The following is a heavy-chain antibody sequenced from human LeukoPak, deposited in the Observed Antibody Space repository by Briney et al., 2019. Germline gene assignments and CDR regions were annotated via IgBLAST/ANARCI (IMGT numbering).Heavy chain of an antibody. CDR3: ARGERSPYYFDY. J-gene: IGHJ4*02. CDR1: GGSISSGGYS. CDR2: IYHSGST. D-gene: IGHD5-24*01. Sequence: SQTLSLTCTVSGGSISSGGYSWSWIRQPPGKGLEWIGYIYHSGSTYYNPSPKSRVTISVDRSKNQFSLKLSSVTAADTAVYYCARGERSPYYFDYWGQGTLVTVSS. V-gene: IGHV4-30-2*01.